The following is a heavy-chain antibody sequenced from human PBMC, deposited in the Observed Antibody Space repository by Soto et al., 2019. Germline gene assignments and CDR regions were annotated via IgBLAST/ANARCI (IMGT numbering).Heavy chain of an antibody. V-gene: IGHV4-31*03. CDR3: ARDNDFWGGGGVDY. Sequence: QVQLQESGPGLVKPSQTLSLTCTVSGGSISSGGYYWSWIRQHPGKGLEWIGYIYYSGSTYYNPSLKSRVTISVDTSKNQFSLKLSSVTAADTAVYYCARDNDFWGGGGVDYWGQGTLVTVSS. CDR2: IYYSGST. D-gene: IGHD3-3*01. J-gene: IGHJ4*02. CDR1: GGSISSGGYY.